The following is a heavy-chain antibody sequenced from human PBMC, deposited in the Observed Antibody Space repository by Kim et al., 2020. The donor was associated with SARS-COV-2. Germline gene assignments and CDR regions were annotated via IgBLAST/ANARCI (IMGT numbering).Heavy chain of an antibody. CDR3: ARSSTPRYYYYGMDV. J-gene: IGHJ6*02. Sequence: PSFQGQVTISDDKSISTAYLQWSSLKASDTAMYYCARSSTPRYYYYGMDVWGQGTTVTVSS. V-gene: IGHV5-51*01. D-gene: IGHD2-15*01.